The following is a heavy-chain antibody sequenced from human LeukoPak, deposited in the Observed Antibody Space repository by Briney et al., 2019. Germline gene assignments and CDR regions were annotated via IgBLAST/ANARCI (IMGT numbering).Heavy chain of an antibody. CDR3: AREGRLTPYFDY. J-gene: IGHJ4*02. CDR1: RGTFSSYA. Sequence: ASVKVSCKASRGTFSSYAISWVRQAPGQGLEWMGGIIPIFGTANYAQKFQGRVTITTDESTSTAYMELSSLRSEDTAVYYCAREGRLTPYFDYWGQGTLVTVSS. D-gene: IGHD4/OR15-4a*01. CDR2: IIPIFGTA. V-gene: IGHV1-69*05.